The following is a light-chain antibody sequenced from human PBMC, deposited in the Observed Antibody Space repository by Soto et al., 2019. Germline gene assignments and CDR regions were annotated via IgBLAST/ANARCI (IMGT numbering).Light chain of an antibody. CDR1: SSDVGTYNY. J-gene: IGLJ1*01. CDR3: SSYAGTVTYV. V-gene: IGLV2-8*01. CDR2: EVM. Sequence: QSVLTQPPSASGSPGQSITISCTGTSSDVGTYNYVAWYQQHPGKAPKVIIYEVMKRPSGVPDRFSGSKSGNTASLTVSGLQADDEADYYCSSYAGTVTYVFGTGTKVTVL.